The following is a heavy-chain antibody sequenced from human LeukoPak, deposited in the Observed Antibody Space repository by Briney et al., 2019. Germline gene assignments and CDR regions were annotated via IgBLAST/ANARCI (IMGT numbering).Heavy chain of an antibody. CDR3: ATRPPEATIRLPFDY. CDR1: GFTFSSYA. Sequence: GGSLRLSCAASGFTFSSYAMSWVRQAPGKGLEWVSAISDSGGSTYYADSVKGRFTISRDNSKNTLYLQMNSLRAEDTAVYYCATRPPEATIRLPFDYWGQGTLVTVSS. D-gene: IGHD5-12*01. V-gene: IGHV3-23*01. J-gene: IGHJ4*02. CDR2: ISDSGGST.